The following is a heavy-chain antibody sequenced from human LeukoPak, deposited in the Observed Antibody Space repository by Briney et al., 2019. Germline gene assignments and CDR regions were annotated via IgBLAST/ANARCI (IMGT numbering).Heavy chain of an antibody. Sequence: SETLSLTCTVSGGSISSYYWSWIRQPPGKGLEWIGYIYYSGSTNYNPSLKSRVTISVDTSKNQFSLKLSSVTAADTAVYYCARESLSSWYRLGYYYCMDVWGKGTTVTVSS. CDR3: ARESLSSWYRLGYYYCMDV. CDR2: IYYSGST. D-gene: IGHD6-13*01. V-gene: IGHV4-59*01. J-gene: IGHJ6*03. CDR1: GGSISSYY.